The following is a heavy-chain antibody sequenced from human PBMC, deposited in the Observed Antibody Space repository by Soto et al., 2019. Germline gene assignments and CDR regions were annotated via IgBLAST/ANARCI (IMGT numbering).Heavy chain of an antibody. CDR3: AKDSKSVSVSAARVYGMDV. D-gene: IGHD2-2*01. CDR2: TRSNGEHT. V-gene: IGHV3-23*01. Sequence: GSLRLSCAGSGFMFSSFAMTWVRQAPGKGLEWVSTTRSNGEHTYYADSVKGRFTVSRDNSKNTLFLEMSSLRAEDSAIYYCAKDSKSVSVSAARVYGMDVWGQGTTVTVSS. J-gene: IGHJ6*02. CDR1: GFMFSSFA.